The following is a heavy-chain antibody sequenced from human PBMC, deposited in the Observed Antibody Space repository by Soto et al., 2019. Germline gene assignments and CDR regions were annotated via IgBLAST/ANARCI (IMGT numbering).Heavy chain of an antibody. CDR2: ISSSSSYI. J-gene: IGHJ4*02. V-gene: IGHV3-21*01. CDR3: ARDLRLPNFDY. Sequence: GGSPRLSCAASGFTFSSYSMNWVRQAPGKGLEWVSSISSSSSYIYYADSVKGRFTISRDNAKNSLYLQMNSLRAEDTAVYYCARDLRLPNFDYWGQGTLVTVSS. CDR1: GFTFSSYS.